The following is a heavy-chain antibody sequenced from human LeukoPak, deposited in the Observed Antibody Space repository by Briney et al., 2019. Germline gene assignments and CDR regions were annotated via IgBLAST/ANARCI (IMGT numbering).Heavy chain of an antibody. CDR3: AREVYITTGTTPFDY. J-gene: IGHJ4*02. D-gene: IGHD1-1*01. CDR1: GFTFSSYS. V-gene: IGHV3-21*01. CDR2: ISSSSSYI. Sequence: GGSLRLSCAASGFTFSSYSMNWVRQAPGKGLEWVSSISSSSSYIHYADSVKGRFTISRDNAKNSLYLQMNSLRAEDTAVYYCAREVYITTGTTPFDYWGQGTLVTVSS.